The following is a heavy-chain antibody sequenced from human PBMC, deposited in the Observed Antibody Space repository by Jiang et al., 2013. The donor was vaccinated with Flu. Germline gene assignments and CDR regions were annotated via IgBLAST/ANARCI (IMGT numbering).Heavy chain of an antibody. CDR3: THSGLSKVGDY. V-gene: IGHV2-5*01. Sequence: KPTQTLTLTCTFSGFSLSTSGAAVGWIRQPPGKALEWVGLIYWNDDKRYGPSLMGRVAITKDTSKNQVVLTMTNMDAVDTATYYCTHSGLSKVGDYWGQGTLVTVSS. D-gene: IGHD3-3*02. J-gene: IGHJ4*02. CDR1: GFSLSTSGAA. CDR2: IYWNDDK.